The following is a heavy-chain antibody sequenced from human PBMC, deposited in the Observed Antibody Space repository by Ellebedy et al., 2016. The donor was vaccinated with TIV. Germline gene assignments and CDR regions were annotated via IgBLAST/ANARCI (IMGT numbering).Heavy chain of an antibody. Sequence: GESLKISCVASGFIFSAEPMNWVRQAPGKGLEWLSNIRDDVVGTSYGDSVEGRFIISSDNAKNSLYLQMDSLRDEDTTVYYCARDTAYAFDLWGKGTRVTDSS. D-gene: IGHD4-17*01. CDR3: ARDTAYAFDL. CDR2: IRDDVVGT. J-gene: IGHJ3*01. V-gene: IGHV3-48*02. CDR1: GFIFSAEP.